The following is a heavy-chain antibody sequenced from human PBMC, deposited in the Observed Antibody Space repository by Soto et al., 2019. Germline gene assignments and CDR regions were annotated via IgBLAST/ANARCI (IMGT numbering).Heavy chain of an antibody. D-gene: IGHD5-12*01. CDR1: GYTFTDSF. CDR2: TNPNSGAT. J-gene: IGHJ5*01. CDR3: ARDMGGYDLYGPDS. V-gene: IGHV1-2*02. Sequence: QVHLVQAGAEVQKPGASVKVSCKASGYTFTDSFIHWFRQAPGQGLEWMGWTNPNSGATHYAQKFLGRVTMTRDTSISTAYMELSRLKSDDTAVYYCARDMGGYDLYGPDSWGQGTMVPVAS.